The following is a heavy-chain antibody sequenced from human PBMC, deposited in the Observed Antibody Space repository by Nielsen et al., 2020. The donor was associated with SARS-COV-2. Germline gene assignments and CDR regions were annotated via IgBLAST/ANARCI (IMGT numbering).Heavy chain of an antibody. CDR2: IIPILGIA. J-gene: IGHJ4*02. CDR3: ARDLSIAAAGSSFDY. D-gene: IGHD6-13*01. V-gene: IGHV1-69*04. Sequence: SVKVSCKASGGTFSSYAISWVRQAPGQGFEWMGRIIPILGIANYAQKFQGRVTITADKSTSTAYMELSSLRSEDTAVYYCARDLSIAAAGSSFDYWGQGTLVTVSS. CDR1: GGTFSSYA.